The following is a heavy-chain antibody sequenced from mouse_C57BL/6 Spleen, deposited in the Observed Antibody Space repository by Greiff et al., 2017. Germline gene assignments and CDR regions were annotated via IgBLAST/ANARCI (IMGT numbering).Heavy chain of an antibody. CDR2: IHPSDSDT. J-gene: IGHJ2*01. D-gene: IGHD1-1*01. CDR3: AIRPSYCGSSPHCDY. Sequence: QVQLQQPGAELVKPGASVKVSCKASGYTFTSYWMHWVKQRPGQGLEWIGRIHPSDSDTNYNPKFKGKATLTVDQSSSTAYMQLSSLTSEDSAVXYCAIRPSYCGSSPHCDYWGQGTTLTVSS. CDR1: GYTFTSYW. V-gene: IGHV1-74*01.